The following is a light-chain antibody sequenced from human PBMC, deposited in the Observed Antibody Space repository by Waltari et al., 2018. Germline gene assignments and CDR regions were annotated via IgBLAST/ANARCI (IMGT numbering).Light chain of an antibody. J-gene: IGLJ2*01. V-gene: IGLV3-1*01. CDR1: SLGSKY. Sequence: SYALTQPPSVSVSPGQTVIITCSGDSLGSKYVYWYQQKSGQSPVLVIYEDAKRPSGRPERFSGSNSGNTATLTISGTQAMDEADYYCQTWDINTGIFGGGTKLTVL. CDR3: QTWDINTGI. CDR2: EDA.